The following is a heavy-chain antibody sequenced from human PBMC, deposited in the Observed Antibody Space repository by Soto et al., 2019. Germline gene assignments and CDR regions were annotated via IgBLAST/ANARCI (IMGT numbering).Heavy chain of an antibody. CDR1: GFTFNDFE. V-gene: IGHV3-48*03. J-gene: IGHJ4*02. CDR3: ARGFGGLNY. CDR2: IDGSGTTK. Sequence: EVQLLESGGGLVQPGGSLRLSCGVSGFTFNDFEMNWVRQAPGKGLKWVAYIDGSGTTKKYADAVRGRFTISWDNPNSPLFLQTGSLCAADTGIHCSARGFGGLNYWGQGTMVSVSS. D-gene: IGHD3-10*01.